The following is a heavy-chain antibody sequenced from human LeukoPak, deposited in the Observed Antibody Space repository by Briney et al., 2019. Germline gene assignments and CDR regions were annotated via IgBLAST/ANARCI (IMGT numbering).Heavy chain of an antibody. V-gene: IGHV4-34*01. J-gene: IGHJ5*02. CDR2: INHSGST. CDR1: GGSFSGYY. CDR3: ARRRTGDYSLA. D-gene: IGHD4-11*01. Sequence: SETLSLTCAVYGGSFSGYYWSWIRQPPGKGLEWIGEINHSGSTNYNPSLKSRVTISVDTSKNQFSLKLSSVTAADTAVYYCARRRTGDYSLAWGQGTLVTVSS.